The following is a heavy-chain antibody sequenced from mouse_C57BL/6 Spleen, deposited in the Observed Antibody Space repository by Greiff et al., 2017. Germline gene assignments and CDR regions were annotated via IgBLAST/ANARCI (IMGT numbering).Heavy chain of an antibody. CDR3: ARSKRWYFDV. CDR1: GYTFTSYW. CDR2: IDPSDSYT. V-gene: IGHV1-59*01. Sequence: QVQLQQSGAELVRPGTSVKLSCKASGYTFTSYWMHWVKQRPGQGLEWIGVIDPSDSYTNYNQKFKGKATLTVDTSSSTAYMQLSSLTSEDSAVYYCARSKRWYFDVWGTGTTVTVSS. J-gene: IGHJ1*03. D-gene: IGHD2-5*01.